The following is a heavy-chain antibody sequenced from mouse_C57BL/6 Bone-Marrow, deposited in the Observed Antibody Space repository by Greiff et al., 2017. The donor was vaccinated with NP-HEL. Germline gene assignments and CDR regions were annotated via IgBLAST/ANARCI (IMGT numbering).Heavy chain of an antibody. D-gene: IGHD1-1*01. CDR3: ARDPHYYGSSYWYFDV. CDR1: GFTFSSYA. V-gene: IGHV5-4*01. Sequence: EVKVVESGGGLVKPGGSLKLSCAASGFTFSSYAMSWVRQTPGKRLEWVATISDGGSYTYYPDNVKGRFTLSRDNAKNNLYLQMSHLKSEDTAMYYGARDPHYYGSSYWYFDVWGTGTTVTVSS. J-gene: IGHJ1*03. CDR2: ISDGGSYT.